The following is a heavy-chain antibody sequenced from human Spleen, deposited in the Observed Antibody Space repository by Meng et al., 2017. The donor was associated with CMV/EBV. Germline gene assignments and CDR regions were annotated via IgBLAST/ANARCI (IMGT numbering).Heavy chain of an antibody. V-gene: IGHV4-34*01. Sequence: SETLSLTCAVYGGSFSGYYWSWIRQPPGKGLEWIGEINHSGSTNYNPSLKSRVTISVDTSKNQFSLKLSSVTAADTAVYYCARDGRSGGLEGWGQGTLVTVSS. CDR3: ARDGRSGGLEG. CDR2: INHSGST. D-gene: IGHD3-16*01. J-gene: IGHJ4*02. CDR1: GGSFSGYY.